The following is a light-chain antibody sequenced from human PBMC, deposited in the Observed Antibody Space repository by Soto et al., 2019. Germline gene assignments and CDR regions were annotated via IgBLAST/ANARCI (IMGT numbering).Light chain of an antibody. V-gene: IGLV2-14*01. Sequence: QSALTQPASVSGSPGQSITISCSGTRSDIGSYNYVAWYQQFPGKTPKILIYGVSNRPSGVSSRFSGSKSGNTASLTISGLQAEDEADYYCISYTGSSTSYVFGSGTRS. CDR2: GVS. J-gene: IGLJ1*01. CDR1: RSDIGSYNY. CDR3: ISYTGSSTSYV.